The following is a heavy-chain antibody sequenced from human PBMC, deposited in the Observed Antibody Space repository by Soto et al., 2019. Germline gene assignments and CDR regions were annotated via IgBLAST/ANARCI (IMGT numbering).Heavy chain of an antibody. CDR1: GFSLTTGGVG. CDR3: AHRLTGRWFGP. Sequence: QITLKESGPTLVKPTQTLTLTSTFSGFSLTTGGVGVGWIRQPPGKALEWLALIYGDDDKRYSPSLKSRLTIIKDTSKNQVVLSMTNMDPVDSATYYCAHRLTGRWFGPWGQGTLVTVSS. J-gene: IGHJ5*02. CDR2: IYGDDDK. D-gene: IGHD1-26*01. V-gene: IGHV2-5*02.